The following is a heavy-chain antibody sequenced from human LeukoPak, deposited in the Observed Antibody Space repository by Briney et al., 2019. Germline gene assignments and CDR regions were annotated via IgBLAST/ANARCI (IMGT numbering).Heavy chain of an antibody. CDR3: ARDDSGAPAY. CDR2: ISGYNGNT. J-gene: IGHJ4*02. D-gene: IGHD4-17*01. V-gene: IGHV1-18*01. CDR1: GGTFSSYA. Sequence: GASVKVSCKASGGTFSSYAISWVRQAPGQGLEWMGWISGYNGNTNYGQKFQGRVTMTTDTSTSTVYMELRSLRSDDTAVYYCARDDSGAPAYWGQGTLVTVSS.